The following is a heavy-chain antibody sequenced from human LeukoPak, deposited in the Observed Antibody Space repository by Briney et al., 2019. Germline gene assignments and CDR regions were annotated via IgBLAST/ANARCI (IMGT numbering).Heavy chain of an antibody. CDR3: AKGVRPAVAATYFDY. Sequence: GGTLRLSCAASGFTFRSYGMSWVRQAPGKGLEWVSIISGSGTTTDYADSVKGRFTISRDNSKNTLYLQMNSLRAEDTAVYYCAKGVRPAVAATYFDYWGQGTLVTVS. CDR1: GFTFRSYG. D-gene: IGHD2-15*01. CDR2: ISGSGTTT. V-gene: IGHV3-23*01. J-gene: IGHJ4*02.